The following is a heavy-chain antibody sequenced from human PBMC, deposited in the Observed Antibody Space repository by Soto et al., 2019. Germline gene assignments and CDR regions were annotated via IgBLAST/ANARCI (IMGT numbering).Heavy chain of an antibody. J-gene: IGHJ4*02. CDR1: RYTFTSLY. CDR3: ARVRRSSGYYYGY. CDR2: INPSGGST. D-gene: IGHD3-22*01. Sequence: ASVEVSCNASRYTFTSLYMRWGRQAPGQGLEWMGIINPSGGSTSYAQKFQGRVTMTRDTSTSTVYMELSSLRSEDTAVYYCARVRRSSGYYYGYWGQGTPVTVSS. V-gene: IGHV1-46*01.